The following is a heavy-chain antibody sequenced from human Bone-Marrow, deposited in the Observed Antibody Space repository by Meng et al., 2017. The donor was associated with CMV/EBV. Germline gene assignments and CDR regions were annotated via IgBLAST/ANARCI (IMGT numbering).Heavy chain of an antibody. V-gene: IGHV3-30*02. CDR1: GFTFSSYV. D-gene: IGHD3-3*01. Sequence: GESLKISCAASGFTFSSYVMHWVRQAPGKGLEWVAFIQYDGSKKYYADSVKGRFTISRDNSKNTLYLQMNSLRAEDTAVYYCAKDWSSPQFLEWLVPFYGMDVWVQGTTVTVSS. J-gene: IGHJ6*02. CDR3: AKDWSSPQFLEWLVPFYGMDV. CDR2: IQYDGSKK.